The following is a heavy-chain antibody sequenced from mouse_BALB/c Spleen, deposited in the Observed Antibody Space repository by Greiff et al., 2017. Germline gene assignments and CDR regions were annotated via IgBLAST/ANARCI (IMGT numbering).Heavy chain of an antibody. Sequence: EVKLVESGGGLVQPGGSLRLSCATSGFTFTAYYMSWVRQPPGKALEWLGFIRNKANGYTTEYSASVKGRFTISRDNSQSILYLQMNTLRAEDSATYYCARDNGKGFDYWGQGTTLTVSS. CDR3: ARDNGKGFDY. CDR1: GFTFTAYY. CDR2: IRNKANGYTT. V-gene: IGHV7-3*02. D-gene: IGHD2-1*01. J-gene: IGHJ2*01.